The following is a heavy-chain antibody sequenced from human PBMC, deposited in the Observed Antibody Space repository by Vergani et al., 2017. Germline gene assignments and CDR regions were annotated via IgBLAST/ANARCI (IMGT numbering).Heavy chain of an antibody. CDR3: AKAISYFDY. CDR1: GFTFSSYG. D-gene: IGHD6-6*01. V-gene: IGHV3-30*18. Sequence: QVQLVESGGGVVQPGRSLRLSCAASGFTFSSYGMHWVRQAPGKGLEWVAVISYDGSSKYYADSVKGRFTISRDNSKNTLYLQMNSLRAEDTAVYYCAKAISYFDYWGQGTLVTVSS. J-gene: IGHJ4*02. CDR2: ISYDGSSK.